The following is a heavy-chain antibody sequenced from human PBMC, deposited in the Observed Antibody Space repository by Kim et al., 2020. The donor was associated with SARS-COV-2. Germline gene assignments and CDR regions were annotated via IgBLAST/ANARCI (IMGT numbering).Heavy chain of an antibody. J-gene: IGHJ4*02. CDR2: ISGSGGST. CDR1: GFTFNIYA. V-gene: IGHV3-23*01. D-gene: IGHD6-19*01. Sequence: GGSLRLSCAASGFTFNIYAMSWVRRAPGKGLEWVSTISGSGGSTYYADSVKGRFAISRDNSKSTLYLQMNSLGAEDTAFYYCAKEGGAVAGFFFDSWGQG. CDR3: AKEGGAVAGFFFDS.